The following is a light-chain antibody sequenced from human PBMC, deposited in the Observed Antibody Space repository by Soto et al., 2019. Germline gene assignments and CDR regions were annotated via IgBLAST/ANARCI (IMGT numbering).Light chain of an antibody. J-gene: IGLJ1*01. Sequence: SALTQPASVSGSPGQSITISCTGTSSDVGGYNYVSWYQQHPGKAPKLMIYEVSNRPSGVSNRFSGSKSGNTASLTISGLQAEDEADYYCSSDTSTNIYVFGTGTKVTVL. CDR2: EVS. CDR3: SSDTSTNIYV. V-gene: IGLV2-14*01. CDR1: SSDVGGYNY.